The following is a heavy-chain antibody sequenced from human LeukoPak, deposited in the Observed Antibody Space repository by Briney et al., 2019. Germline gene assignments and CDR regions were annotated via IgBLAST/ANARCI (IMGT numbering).Heavy chain of an antibody. V-gene: IGHV1-2*02. CDR3: ARERTLAARPAFDY. CDR1: GYTFTGFY. CDR2: INPNSGGT. D-gene: IGHD6-6*01. J-gene: IGHJ4*02. Sequence: ASVKVSCKASGYTFTGFYMHWVRQAPGQGLEWMGWINPNSGGTNYAQKFQGRVTMTRDTSISTAYMELSRLRSDDTAVYYCARERTLAARPAFDYWAQGTLVTVSS.